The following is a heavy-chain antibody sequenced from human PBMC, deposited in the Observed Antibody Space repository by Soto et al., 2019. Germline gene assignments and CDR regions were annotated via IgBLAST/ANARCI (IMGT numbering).Heavy chain of an antibody. D-gene: IGHD1-26*01. V-gene: IGHV4-61*01. J-gene: IGHJ6*02. CDR2: IYHSGST. CDR1: GDSVSSSNYY. Sequence: PSETLSLTCSVSGDSVSSSNYYWSWIRQSPGKGLEWIGYIYHSGSTNCNPSLKNRVSISVDTSQNQFSLNLSSVTAADTAVYYCARRRGALRILYYYGMDVWGQGTTVTASS. CDR3: ARRRGALRILYYYGMDV.